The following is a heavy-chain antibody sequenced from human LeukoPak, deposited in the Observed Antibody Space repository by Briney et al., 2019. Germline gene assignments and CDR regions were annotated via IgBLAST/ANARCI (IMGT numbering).Heavy chain of an antibody. CDR1: GYTFTGYY. Sequence: GASVKVSCKASGYTFTGYYMHWVRQAPGQGLEWMGWINPSSGGTNYAQKFQGRVTMTRDTSISTAYMELSRLRSDDTAVYYCARGLRGYSGYDLTDYWGQGTLVNVSS. D-gene: IGHD5-12*01. CDR2: INPSSGGT. V-gene: IGHV1-2*02. CDR3: ARGLRGYSGYDLTDY. J-gene: IGHJ4*02.